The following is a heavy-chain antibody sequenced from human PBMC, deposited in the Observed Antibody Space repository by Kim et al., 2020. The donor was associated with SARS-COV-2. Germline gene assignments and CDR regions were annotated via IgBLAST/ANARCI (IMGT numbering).Heavy chain of an antibody. J-gene: IGHJ3*02. Sequence: RQPPGKGLEWIGYIYYSGSTNYNPSLKSRVTISVDTSKNQFSLKLSSVTAADTAVYYCARQAGGSYDRGFRYDAFDIWGQGTMVTVSS. CDR3: ARQAGGSYDRGFRYDAFDI. V-gene: IGHV4-59*08. D-gene: IGHD1-26*01. CDR2: IYYSGST.